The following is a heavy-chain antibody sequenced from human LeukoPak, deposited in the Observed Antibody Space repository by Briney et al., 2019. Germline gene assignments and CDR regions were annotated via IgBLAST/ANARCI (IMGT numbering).Heavy chain of an antibody. CDR2: INPNSGGS. V-gene: IGHV1-2*02. CDR3: ARGNCSSTSCPWSDAFDI. J-gene: IGHJ3*02. CDR1: GYTFTGYY. D-gene: IGHD2-2*01. Sequence: ASVKVSCKASGYTFTGYYIHWVRQAPGQGLEWMGWINPNSGGSNYAQTFQGRVTVTRDTSINTVYMELSRLRSDDTAVYYCARGNCSSTSCPWSDAFDIWGQGTMVTVSS.